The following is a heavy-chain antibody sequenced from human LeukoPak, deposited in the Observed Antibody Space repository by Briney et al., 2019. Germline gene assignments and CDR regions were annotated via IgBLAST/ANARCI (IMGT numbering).Heavy chain of an antibody. CDR2: INHGGGT. D-gene: IGHD3-9*01. CDR3: ARATFDWLSYFFDC. J-gene: IGHJ4*02. CDR1: GGSISNHY. Sequence: MTSETLSLTCSVSGGSISNHYWSWIRRPPGKGPEWIGSINHGGGTNYNPSLKSRVTVSVDTSKNQFSLKLNSVTAADTAVYYCARATFDWLSYFFDCWGQGTLVTVSA. V-gene: IGHV4-59*11.